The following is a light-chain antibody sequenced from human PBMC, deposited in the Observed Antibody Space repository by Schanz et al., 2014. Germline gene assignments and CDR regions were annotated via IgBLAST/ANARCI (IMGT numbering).Light chain of an antibody. CDR1: QSVSSN. Sequence: EIVMTQSPATLSVSPGERATLSCRASQSVSSNLAWYQQKPGQAPRLLIYGASSRATGIPDRFSGSGSGTEFTLTISSLQSEDFATYYCQQYNGYPLTFGQGTKVEIK. V-gene: IGKV3D-15*01. CDR3: QQYNGYPLT. J-gene: IGKJ1*01. CDR2: GAS.